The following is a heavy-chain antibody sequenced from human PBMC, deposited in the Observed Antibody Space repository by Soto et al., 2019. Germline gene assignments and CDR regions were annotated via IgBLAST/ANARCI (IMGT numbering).Heavy chain of an antibody. CDR2: IDPSDSYT. V-gene: IGHV5-10-1*01. Sequence: GESLKISCKGSGYSFTSYWISWVRQMPGKGLEWMGRIDPSDSYTNYSPSFQGHVTISADKSISTAYLQWSSLKASDTAMYYCARQRDDFWSGYYYYYYYGMDVWGQGTTVTVSS. J-gene: IGHJ6*02. CDR1: GYSFTSYW. CDR3: ARQRDDFWSGYYYYYYYGMDV. D-gene: IGHD3-3*01.